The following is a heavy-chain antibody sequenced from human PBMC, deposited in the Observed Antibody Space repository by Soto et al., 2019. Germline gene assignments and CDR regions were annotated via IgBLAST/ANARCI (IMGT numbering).Heavy chain of an antibody. Sequence: RAVASVKVSCKASGYTFTSYAMHWVRQAPGQRLEWMGWINAGNGNTKYSQKLQGRVTITRDTSVSTAYMELSSLRSEDTAVYYCARGSGYYYWDDYWGQGTLVTVSS. CDR2: INAGNGNT. CDR1: GYTFTSYA. D-gene: IGHD3-22*01. V-gene: IGHV1-3*01. J-gene: IGHJ4*02. CDR3: ARGSGYYYWDDY.